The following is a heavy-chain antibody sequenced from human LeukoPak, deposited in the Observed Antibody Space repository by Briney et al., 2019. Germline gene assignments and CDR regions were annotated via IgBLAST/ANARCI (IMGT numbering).Heavy chain of an antibody. CDR3: ARKEEWEMYYFDS. J-gene: IGHJ4*02. Sequence: ASVKVSCKASGYTFTAYYIHWVRQAPGQGLEWMGWINPNSGGTNYAQNFQDRVTMTRDTSINTVNMELSRLRSDDSAVYYCARKEEWEMYYFDSWGQGTVVTVSS. D-gene: IGHD1-26*01. CDR2: INPNSGGT. V-gene: IGHV1-2*02. CDR1: GYTFTAYY.